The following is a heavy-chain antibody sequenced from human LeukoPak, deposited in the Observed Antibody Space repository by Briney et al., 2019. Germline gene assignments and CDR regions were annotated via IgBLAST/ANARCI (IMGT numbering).Heavy chain of an antibody. D-gene: IGHD6-13*01. CDR2: IYPSGST. Sequence: PSETLSLTCTVSGGSINSNNYYWGWIRQPPGKGLEWIGSIYPSGSTFYNPSLKSRVTISVDTSKNQFSLRLSSVTAADTAVYYCARSYASSWYWNWFDPWGQGTLVTVST. CDR1: GGSINSNNYY. V-gene: IGHV4-39*07. J-gene: IGHJ5*02. CDR3: ARSYASSWYWNWFDP.